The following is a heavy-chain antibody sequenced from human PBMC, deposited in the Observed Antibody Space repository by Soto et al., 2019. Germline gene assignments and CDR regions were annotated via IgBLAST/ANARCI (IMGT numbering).Heavy chain of an antibody. J-gene: IGHJ6*02. CDR3: ARGWVGYSGARGMDV. V-gene: IGHV4-31*03. D-gene: IGHD5-18*01. Sequence: LSLTCTVSGGSIRSGGYYWSWIRQHPGKGPEWIGYIYYSGSTYYNPSLKSRVTISVDTSKNQFSLKLSSVTAADTAVYYCARGWVGYSGARGMDVWGQGTTVTVSS. CDR1: GGSIRSGGYY. CDR2: IYYSGST.